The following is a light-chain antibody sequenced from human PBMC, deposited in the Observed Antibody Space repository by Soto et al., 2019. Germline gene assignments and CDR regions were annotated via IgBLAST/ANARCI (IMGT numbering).Light chain of an antibody. CDR3: MQALQTPYT. V-gene: IGKV2-28*01. J-gene: IGKJ2*01. CDR2: LGS. CDR1: QSLLHSNGYNF. Sequence: DIVVTQSPLSLPVTPGEPASISCRSSQSLLHSNGYNFLDWYLQKPGQSPQLLIYLGSNRASGVPDRFSGSGSGTDFTLKISRVEGEDVGVYYCMQALQTPYTFGQGTKLEIK.